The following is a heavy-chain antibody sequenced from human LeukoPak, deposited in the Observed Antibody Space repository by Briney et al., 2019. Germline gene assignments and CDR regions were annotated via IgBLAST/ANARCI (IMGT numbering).Heavy chain of an antibody. J-gene: IGHJ4*02. CDR1: GFTFSNYA. V-gene: IGHV3-23*01. CDR3: AKDQRFGDLDDY. CDR2: ISGSAITT. D-gene: IGHD3-10*01. Sequence: GSLRLSCTNSGFTFSNYAMSWARQAPGKGLEWVSSISGSAITTYYADSVKGRFAISRDNSKNTLYLQMTSLRAEDTAVYYCAKDQRFGDLDDYRGQGTLVTVSS.